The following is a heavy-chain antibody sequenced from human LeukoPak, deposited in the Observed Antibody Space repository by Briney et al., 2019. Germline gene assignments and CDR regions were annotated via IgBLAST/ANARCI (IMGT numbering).Heavy chain of an antibody. CDR2: IYYSGST. CDR3: ARGFSGYYPYYFDY. V-gene: IGHV4-59*01. J-gene: IGHJ4*02. Sequence: SETLSLTCTVSGGSISSYYWSWIRQPPGKGLEWVGYIYYSGSTTYNPSLKSRVTISVATSKNQFSLKLSSVTAADTAVYYCARGFSGYYPYYFDYWGQGTLVTVSS. CDR1: GGSISSYY. D-gene: IGHD3-22*01.